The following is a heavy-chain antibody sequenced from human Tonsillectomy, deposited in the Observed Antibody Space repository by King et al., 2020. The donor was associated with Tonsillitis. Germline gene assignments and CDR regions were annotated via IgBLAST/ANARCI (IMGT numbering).Heavy chain of an antibody. V-gene: IGHV3-49*04. J-gene: IGHJ3*02. CDR1: GFIFGDYA. CDR2: IRSKAYGRTT. D-gene: IGHD3-22*01. Sequence: QLVQSGGGLVQPGRSLRLSCTASGFIFGDYAVSWVRQAPGKGLEWVGFIRSKAYGRTTEYAASVKGRFTISTDDSKSIAYLQMNSLKTEDTAVYYCRRWYYYDSYCYYHALDIRGQGTMVTVSS. CDR3: RRWYYYDSYCYYHALDI.